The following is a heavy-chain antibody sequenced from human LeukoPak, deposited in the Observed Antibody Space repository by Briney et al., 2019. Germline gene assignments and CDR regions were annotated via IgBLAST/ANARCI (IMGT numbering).Heavy chain of an antibody. CDR3: ARDYDILTEGDYYYYYMDV. D-gene: IGHD3-9*01. CDR1: GFTFSSYW. Sequence: GGSLRLPCAASGFTFSSYWMSWVRQAPGKGLEWVANIKQDGSEKYYVDSVKSRFTISRDNAKNSLYLQMNSLRAEDTAVYYCARDYDILTEGDYYYYYMDVWGKGTTVTVSS. CDR2: IKQDGSEK. V-gene: IGHV3-7*01. J-gene: IGHJ6*03.